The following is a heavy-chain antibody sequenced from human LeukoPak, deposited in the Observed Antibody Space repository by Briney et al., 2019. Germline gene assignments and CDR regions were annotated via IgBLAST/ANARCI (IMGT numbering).Heavy chain of an antibody. CDR1: GYTFTGYY. CDR2: INPNSGGT. CDR3: ARDADDSSGYSNFDY. J-gene: IGHJ4*02. D-gene: IGHD3-22*01. Sequence: ASVKVPRKASGYTFTGYYMHWVRQAPGQGLEWMGWINPNSGGTNYAQKFQGRVTMTRDTSISTVYMELSSLRSEDTAVYYCARDADDSSGYSNFDYWGQGTLVTVSS. V-gene: IGHV1-2*02.